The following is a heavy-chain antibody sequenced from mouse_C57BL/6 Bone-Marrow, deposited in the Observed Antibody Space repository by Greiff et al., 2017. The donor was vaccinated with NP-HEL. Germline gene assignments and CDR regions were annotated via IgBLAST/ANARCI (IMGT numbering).Heavy chain of an antibody. CDR1: EYEFPSHD. CDR3: ARGCYYGYFDV. Sequence: EVQLKESGGGLVQPGESLKLSCESNEYEFPSHDMSWVRKTPEKRLELVAAINSDGGSTYYPDTMERRFIISRDKTKKTLYLQMSSLRSDDTALYYCARGCYYGYFDVWGTGTTVTVSS. CDR2: INSDGGST. V-gene: IGHV5-2*01. J-gene: IGHJ1*03.